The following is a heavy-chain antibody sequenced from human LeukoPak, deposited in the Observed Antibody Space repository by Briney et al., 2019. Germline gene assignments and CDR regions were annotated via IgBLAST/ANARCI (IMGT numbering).Heavy chain of an antibody. CDR3: VKDRGGVNYGDYDIY. D-gene: IGHD4-17*01. CDR2: ISGGGGST. CDR1: GFTFNNYA. J-gene: IGHJ4*02. Sequence: PGGSLRLSCAAFGFTFNNYAMTWVRQAPGKGLEWVSVISGGGGSTFYADSVKGRFTISRDNYRNTLYLQMNSLGADDTAVYYCVKDRGGVNYGDYDIYWGQGSLVTVSS. V-gene: IGHV3-23*01.